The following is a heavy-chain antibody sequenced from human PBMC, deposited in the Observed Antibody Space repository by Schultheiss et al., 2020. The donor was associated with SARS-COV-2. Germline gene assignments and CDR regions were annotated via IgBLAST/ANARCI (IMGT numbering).Heavy chain of an antibody. CDR2: IKQDGSEK. CDR3: ARDYLPSYNWNHAYGMDV. V-gene: IGHV3-7*01. CDR1: GFTFSSYW. D-gene: IGHD1-14*01. J-gene: IGHJ6*02. Sequence: GGSLRLSCAASGFTFSSYWMSWVRQAPGKGLEWVANIKQDGSEKYYVDSVKGRFTISRDNAKNTLYLQMNSLRAEDTAVYYCARDYLPSYNWNHAYGMDVWGQGTTVTVSS.